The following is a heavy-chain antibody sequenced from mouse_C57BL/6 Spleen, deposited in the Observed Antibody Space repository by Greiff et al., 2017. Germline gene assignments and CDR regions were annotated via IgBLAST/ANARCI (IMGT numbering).Heavy chain of an antibody. Sequence: EVHLVESGGGLVKPGGSLKLSCAASGFTFSSYAMSWVRQTPEKRLEWVATISDGGSYTYYPDNVKGRFTISRDNAKNNLYLQMSHLKSEDTAMYYCARDGDYSNYGAWFAYWGQGTLVTVSA. J-gene: IGHJ3*01. CDR1: GFTFSSYA. V-gene: IGHV5-4*01. CDR3: ARDGDYSNYGAWFAY. CDR2: ISDGGSYT. D-gene: IGHD2-5*01.